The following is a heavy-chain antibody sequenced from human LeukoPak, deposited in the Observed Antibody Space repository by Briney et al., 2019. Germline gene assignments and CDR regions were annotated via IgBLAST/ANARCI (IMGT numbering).Heavy chain of an antibody. J-gene: IGHJ3*02. CDR1: GGTFSIYA. Sequence: SVKVSCKTSGGTFSIYAINWVRQAPGRGLEWLGGITPVLGTSNYAQRFQGRVTIIADESTSTAYMELSSLRSEDTAVYYCARGLVTKFVTWGQGTMVTVSS. CDR2: ITPVLGTS. CDR3: ARGLVTKFVT. D-gene: IGHD3-9*01. V-gene: IGHV1-69*13.